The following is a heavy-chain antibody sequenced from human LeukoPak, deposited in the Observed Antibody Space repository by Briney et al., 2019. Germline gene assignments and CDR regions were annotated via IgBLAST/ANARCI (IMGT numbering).Heavy chain of an antibody. J-gene: IGHJ5*02. D-gene: IGHD3-22*01. CDR1: GFTFSSYG. Sequence: GGSLRLSCAVSGFTFSSYGMHWVRQAPGKGLEWVAVIWYDGSNKYYADSVKGRFTISRDNSKNTLYLQMNSLRAEDTALYYCAKDFGHYYDSSGYGGWSDPWGQGTLVTVSS. CDR2: IWYDGSNK. CDR3: AKDFGHYYDSSGYGGWSDP. V-gene: IGHV3-33*06.